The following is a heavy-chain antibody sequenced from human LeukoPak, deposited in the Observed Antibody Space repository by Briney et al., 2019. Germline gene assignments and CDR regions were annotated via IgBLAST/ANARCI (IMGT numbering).Heavy chain of an antibody. V-gene: IGHV4-61*01. J-gene: IGHJ4*02. CDR1: GGSVSSSNYY. Sequence: SETLSLTCTVSGGSVSSSNYYWNWIRQPPGKGLEWIGYIYYSGSTDYNPSLKSRVTISVDTSKNQFSLKLSSVTAADTAVYYCARGIDSSSSADYWGQGTLVTVSS. D-gene: IGHD6-6*01. CDR3: ARGIDSSSSADY. CDR2: IYYSGST.